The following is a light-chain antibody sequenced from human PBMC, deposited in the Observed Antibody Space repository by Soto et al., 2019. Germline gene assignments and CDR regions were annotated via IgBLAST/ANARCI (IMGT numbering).Light chain of an antibody. J-gene: IGKJ1*01. CDR2: DAS. Sequence: DIQMTQSPSSLSASVGDRVTITCRASQGVGKDLAWSQQKPGKAPERLSYDASSLHSGVPSRFSGSGSGTEFTLTISSLQPADVATYYCLQHTTYPLTFGQGPKVELQ. V-gene: IGKV1-17*01. CDR3: LQHTTYPLT. CDR1: QGVGKD.